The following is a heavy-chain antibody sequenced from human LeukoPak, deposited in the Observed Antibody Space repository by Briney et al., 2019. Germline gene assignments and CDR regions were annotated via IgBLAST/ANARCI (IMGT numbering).Heavy chain of an antibody. D-gene: IGHD3-22*01. CDR3: ARGQYYYDSSGYYNWFDP. CDR2: ISSSGSTI. CDR1: GLTFSDHY. V-gene: IGHV3-11*01. Sequence: GGSLRLSCAASGLTFSDHYMSWIRQAPGKGLEWVSYISSSGSTIYYADSVKGRFTISRDNAKNSLYLQMNSLRAEDTAVYYCARGQYYYDSSGYYNWFDPWGQGTLVTVSS. J-gene: IGHJ5*02.